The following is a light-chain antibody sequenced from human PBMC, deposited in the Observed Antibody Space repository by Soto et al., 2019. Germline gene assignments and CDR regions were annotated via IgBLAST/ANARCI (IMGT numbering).Light chain of an antibody. Sequence: EIVMTKSTATLSVSPGETATLSCRASQRVGINLAWYQQKPGQAPRLLIYSASTRASGIPDRFSGSGSGTEFTLTISSLQSEDFAFFYCQQYDGWPRTFGQGTKVDIK. V-gene: IGKV3-15*01. CDR2: SAS. CDR3: QQYDGWPRT. CDR1: QRVGIN. J-gene: IGKJ1*01.